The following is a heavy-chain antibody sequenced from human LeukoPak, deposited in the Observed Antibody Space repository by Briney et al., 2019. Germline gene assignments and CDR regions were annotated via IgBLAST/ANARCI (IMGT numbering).Heavy chain of an antibody. V-gene: IGHV4-59*08. CDR3: ATTGTTSPYSASWFNIEY. D-gene: IGHD6-13*01. Sequence: SETLSLTCTVSGGSVTSYYCNWVRQPPGRGLEWIGYIYYSGGTNYNPSLESRVTISLDTAKNQFSLKLRSVTAEDTAVYYCATTGTTSPYSASWFNIEYWGQGTLVTVSS. J-gene: IGHJ4*02. CDR1: GGSVTSYY. CDR2: IYYSGGT.